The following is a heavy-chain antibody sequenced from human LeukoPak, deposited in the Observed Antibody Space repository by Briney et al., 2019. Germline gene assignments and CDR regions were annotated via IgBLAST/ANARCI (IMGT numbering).Heavy chain of an antibody. Sequence: PGGSLRLSCAASGFTFSSFWMTWVRQAPGKGLEWVSAISGSGGSTYYADSVKGRFTISRDNSKNTLYLQMNSLRAEDTAVYYCAKDTYYDFWSDYWGQGTLVTVSS. CDR1: GFTFSSFW. CDR2: ISGSGGST. CDR3: AKDTYYDFWSDY. D-gene: IGHD3-3*01. V-gene: IGHV3-23*01. J-gene: IGHJ4*02.